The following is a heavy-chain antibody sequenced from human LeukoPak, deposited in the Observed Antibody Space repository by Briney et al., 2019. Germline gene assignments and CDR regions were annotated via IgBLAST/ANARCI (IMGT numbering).Heavy chain of an antibody. CDR3: ARRGVPSKFYYFDS. Sequence: SETLSLTCTVSGGPFGNYYWTWIRQSPGKGLEWIGSTSYIGNINYNPSLKTRVTISVESSKGQFSLKLSSVTAADTAVYYCARRGVPSKFYYFDSWGQGTPVTVSS. V-gene: IGHV4-59*08. D-gene: IGHD2-2*01. J-gene: IGHJ4*02. CDR1: GGPFGNYY. CDR2: TSYIGNI.